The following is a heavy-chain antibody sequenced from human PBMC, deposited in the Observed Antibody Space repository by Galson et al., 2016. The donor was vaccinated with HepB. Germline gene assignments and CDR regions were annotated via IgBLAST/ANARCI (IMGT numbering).Heavy chain of an antibody. Sequence: SLRLSCAASEFTVSSNYMSWVRQAPGKGLEWVSVIYSGGTTYYADSVKGRFTISRDNSKNTLYLQMNSLRAEDTAVYYCARDQGNYYYYGMDVWGQGTTATVSS. J-gene: IGHJ6*02. CDR3: ARDQGNYYYYGMDV. CDR1: EFTVSSNY. V-gene: IGHV3-53*01. CDR2: IYSGGTT.